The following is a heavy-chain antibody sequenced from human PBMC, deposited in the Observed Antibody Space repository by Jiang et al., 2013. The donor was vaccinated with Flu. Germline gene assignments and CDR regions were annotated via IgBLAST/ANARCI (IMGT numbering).Heavy chain of an antibody. D-gene: IGHD3-22*01. CDR3: ARGSTVRHFITMIVVNAFDI. V-gene: IGHV4-31*02. J-gene: IGHJ3*02. Sequence: NPSLKSRVTISVDTSKNQXSLKLSSVTAADTAVYYCARGSTVRHFITMIVVNAFDIWGQGTMVTVSS.